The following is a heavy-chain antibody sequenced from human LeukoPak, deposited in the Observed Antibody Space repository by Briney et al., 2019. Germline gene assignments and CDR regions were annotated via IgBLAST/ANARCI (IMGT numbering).Heavy chain of an antibody. D-gene: IGHD6-13*01. CDR1: GGSIGAYY. CDR2: VTYSGTT. Sequence: SETLSLTCTVSGGSIGAYYWSWIRQPPEKGLEWIGYVTYSGTTNYNPSLKSRVAISVDPSKHQFSLKLNAVTAADTAVYYCAKELAAAGFDCWGQGTLVTVSS. CDR3: AKELAAAGFDC. V-gene: IGHV4-59*01. J-gene: IGHJ4*02.